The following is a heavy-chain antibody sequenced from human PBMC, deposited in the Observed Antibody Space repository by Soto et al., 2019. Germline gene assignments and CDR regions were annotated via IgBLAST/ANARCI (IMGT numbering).Heavy chain of an antibody. CDR1: GFAISRGYY. CDR3: AREKVGTTFFDT. D-gene: IGHD2-21*02. V-gene: IGHV4-38-2*02. Sequence: SETLSLTCSVSGFAISRGYYWSWVRQPPGKGLEWIGSIYPSVSSYHNPSLATRLGPSIDASKNQCTLNLTSVKAADTALYFCAREKVGTTFFDTWGQGIQVTVSS. CDR2: IYPSVSS. J-gene: IGHJ4*02.